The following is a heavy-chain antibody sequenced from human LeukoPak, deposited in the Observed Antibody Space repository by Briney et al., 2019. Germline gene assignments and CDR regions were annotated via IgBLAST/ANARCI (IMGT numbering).Heavy chain of an antibody. CDR2: IYPGDSDT. CDR3: ARPRGDDYGDYAEAFDI. V-gene: IGHV5-51*01. J-gene: IGHJ3*02. CDR1: GYSFTSYW. D-gene: IGHD4-17*01. Sequence: GESLKISCKGSGYSFTSYWIGWVRQMPGKGLEWMGIIYPGDSDTRYSPSFQGQVTISADKSISTAYLQWSSLKASDTAMYYCARPRGDDYGDYAEAFDIRGQGTMVTVSS.